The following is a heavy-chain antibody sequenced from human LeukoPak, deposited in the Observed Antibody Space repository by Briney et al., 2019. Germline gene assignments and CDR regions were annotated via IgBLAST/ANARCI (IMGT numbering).Heavy chain of an antibody. CDR1: GFTFSSYD. V-gene: IGHV3-23*01. D-gene: IGHD6-13*01. J-gene: IGHJ4*02. Sequence: GGSLRLSCAASGFTFSSYDMSWVRQAPGKGLEWVSAISGSGGSTYYADSVKGRFTISRDNSMNTLYLQMSSLRAEDTAVYYCAYSSPWSGIDYWGQGTLVTVSS. CDR2: ISGSGGST. CDR3: AYSSPWSGIDY.